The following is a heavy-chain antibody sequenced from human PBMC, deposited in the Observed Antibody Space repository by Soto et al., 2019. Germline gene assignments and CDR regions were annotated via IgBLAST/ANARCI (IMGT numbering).Heavy chain of an antibody. Sequence: QLQLVESGGGVVQPGRSLRLSCSASGFTFRDYGIHWVRQAPGKGLEWVAIMPYDGSKRYYAESVKGRFTVSRDNSKNTVHLQMNSLRVEDTAVYYCAKQASAIGLTVDYWGQGTLVTVSP. J-gene: IGHJ4*02. D-gene: IGHD2-8*02. CDR3: AKQASAIGLTVDY. CDR1: GFTFRDYG. V-gene: IGHV3-30*18. CDR2: MPYDGSKR.